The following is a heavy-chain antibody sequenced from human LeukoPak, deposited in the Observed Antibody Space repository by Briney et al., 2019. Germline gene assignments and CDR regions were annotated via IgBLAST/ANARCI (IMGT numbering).Heavy chain of an antibody. CDR2: ISVYSGNT. J-gene: IGHJ3*01. D-gene: IGHD3-16*01. CDR3: ARVRGLYYSGGDAFDV. Sequence: ASVEVSCTPSGYSFTDYSISWVRQAPGQGLEWMGWISVYSGNTNYAQKFQDRLTMTTDTSTSTAFMELRSLRSDDTAVYYCARVRGLYYSGGDAFDVWGQGTMVTVSS. CDR1: GYSFTDYS. V-gene: IGHV1-18*01.